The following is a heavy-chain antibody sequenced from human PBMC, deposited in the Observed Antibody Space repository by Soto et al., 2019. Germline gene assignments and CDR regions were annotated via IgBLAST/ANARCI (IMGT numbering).Heavy chain of an antibody. V-gene: IGHV4-39*01. CDR1: GGSISSSNYY. Sequence: QLQLRESVPGLVKPSETLSLTCTVSGGSISSSNYYWGWIRQPPGKGLEWIGRIYYTGSTYYNPSLKSRVTLSVDTSHSQFSLQVTSVTAADTAGYYCARYSGTYYFDFWGHGTLVTVSA. J-gene: IGHJ4*01. CDR3: ARYSGTYYFDF. CDR2: IYYTGST. D-gene: IGHD1-26*01.